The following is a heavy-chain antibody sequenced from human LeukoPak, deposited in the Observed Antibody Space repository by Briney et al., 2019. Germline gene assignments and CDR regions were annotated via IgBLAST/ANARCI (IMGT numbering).Heavy chain of an antibody. D-gene: IGHD6-19*01. CDR3: ARVPDQWLVDY. Sequence: PGGSLRLSCAASGFTFTSYSMNWVRQAPGKGLEWVSFISTSSSTIFHADSVKGRFTISRDNAKNSLYLQMNSLRAEDTAVYYCARVPDQWLVDYWGQGTLVTVSS. CDR1: GFTFTSYS. J-gene: IGHJ4*02. V-gene: IGHV3-48*01. CDR2: ISTSSSTI.